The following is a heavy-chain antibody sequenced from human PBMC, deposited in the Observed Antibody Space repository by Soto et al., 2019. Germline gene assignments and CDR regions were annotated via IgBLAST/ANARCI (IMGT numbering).Heavy chain of an antibody. CDR3: ARDTGWVRPTGYLDY. CDR1: GFTFSSYG. J-gene: IGHJ4*02. Sequence: QVQLVESGGGVVQPGRSLRLSCAASGFTFSSYGMHWVRQAPGKGLEWVAVISYDGSNKYYADSVKGRFTISRDNSKNEQYLQMNRLRAEGTAVYYCARDTGWVRPTGYLDYGGQGTLVTVS. V-gene: IGHV3-30*03. D-gene: IGHD1-1*01. CDR2: ISYDGSNK.